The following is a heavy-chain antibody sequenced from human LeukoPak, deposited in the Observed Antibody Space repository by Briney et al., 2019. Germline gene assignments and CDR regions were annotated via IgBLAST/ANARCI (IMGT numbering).Heavy chain of an antibody. J-gene: IGHJ4*02. CDR2: IGAYKGYT. CDR3: ARTSAGGYNYFDY. Sequence: ASVKVSCKASGYTFTGYGFTWVRQAPGQGLEWMGWIGAYKGYTKYAQNLQGRVTMTTDTSTSTAYMELRNLRSDDTAVYFCARTSAGGYNYFDYWGQGTLVTVSS. V-gene: IGHV1-18*01. CDR1: GYTFTGYG. D-gene: IGHD3-22*01.